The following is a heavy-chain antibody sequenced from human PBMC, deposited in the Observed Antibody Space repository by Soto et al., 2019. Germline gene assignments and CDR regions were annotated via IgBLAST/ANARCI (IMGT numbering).Heavy chain of an antibody. CDR2: IIPIFGTA. V-gene: IGHV1-69*06. Sequence: GXSVKVSWTASGGTFSSYAIRLVRQAPGQGLWWMGGIIPIFGTANYAQKFQGRVTITADKSTSTAYMELSSLRSEDTAVYYCERDSGDGYISHWGQGTLVTVSS. CDR3: ERDSGDGYISH. CDR1: GGTFSSYA. J-gene: IGHJ4*02. D-gene: IGHD5-18*01.